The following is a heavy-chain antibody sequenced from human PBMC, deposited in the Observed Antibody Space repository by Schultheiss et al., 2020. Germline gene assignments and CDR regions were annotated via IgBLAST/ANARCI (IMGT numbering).Heavy chain of an antibody. J-gene: IGHJ6*02. V-gene: IGHV3-21*01. Sequence: GGSLRLSCAASGFTFSSYAMSWVRQAPGKGLEWVSSISSSSSYIYYADSVKGRFTISRDNAKNSLYLQMNSLRAEDTAVYYCARDSQNSSGWYYYYYGMDVWGQGTTV. CDR1: GFTFSSYA. D-gene: IGHD6-19*01. CDR3: ARDSQNSSGWYYYYYGMDV. CDR2: ISSSSSYI.